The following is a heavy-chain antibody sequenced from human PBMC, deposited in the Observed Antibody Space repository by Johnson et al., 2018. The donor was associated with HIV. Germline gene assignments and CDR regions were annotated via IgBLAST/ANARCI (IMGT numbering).Heavy chain of an antibody. CDR1: GFPLNTYA. J-gene: IGHJ3*01. D-gene: IGHD1-14*01. CDR3: ATRDPTYRPGAFDL. CDR2: ISYDGSNK. V-gene: IGHV3-30-3*01. Sequence: QVQLVESGGGVVQPGRSLRLSCAASGFPLNTYAMHWIRQAPGKGLEWVAVISYDGSNKYYADSVKGRFTISRDNSKNTLYLQMNSLRAEDTAVYYCATRDPTYRPGAFDLWGQGTMVTVSS.